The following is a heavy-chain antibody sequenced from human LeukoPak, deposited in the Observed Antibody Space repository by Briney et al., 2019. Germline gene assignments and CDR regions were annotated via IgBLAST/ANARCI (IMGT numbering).Heavy chain of an antibody. J-gene: IGHJ6*04. V-gene: IGHV3-7*03. CDR3: ARRGWFGEFLDYYYYGMDV. CDR1: GFTFSSYW. Sequence: GGSLRLSCAAAGFTFSSYWMSWVRQAPAKGLEWVANIKQDGSEKYYVDSVKGRFTISRDNAKNSLYLQMNSLRAEDTAVYYCARRGWFGEFLDYYYYGMDVWGKGTTVTVSS. D-gene: IGHD3-10*01. CDR2: IKQDGSEK.